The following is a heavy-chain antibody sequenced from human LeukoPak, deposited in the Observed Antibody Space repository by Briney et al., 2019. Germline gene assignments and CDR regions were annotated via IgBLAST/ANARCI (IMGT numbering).Heavy chain of an antibody. Sequence: ASVKVSCKASGYTFTSYGISWVRQAPGQGLEWMGWISAYNGNTNYAQKLQGRVTMTTDTSTSTAYMELRSLRSDDTAVYYCARAPKDVLRYFDWLPNFDYWGQGTLVTVSS. CDR1: GYTFTSYG. CDR3: ARAPKDVLRYFDWLPNFDY. V-gene: IGHV1-18*01. J-gene: IGHJ4*02. CDR2: ISAYNGNT. D-gene: IGHD3-9*01.